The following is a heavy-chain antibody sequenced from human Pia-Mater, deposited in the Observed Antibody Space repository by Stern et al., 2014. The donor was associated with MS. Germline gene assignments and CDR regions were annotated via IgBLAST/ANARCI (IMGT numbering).Heavy chain of an antibody. J-gene: IGHJ4*02. D-gene: IGHD4-17*01. CDR1: GYSFTANW. Sequence: EVQLVESGAEVKKPGESLKISCKGSGYSFTANWLAWVRQMPGKGLEWIGIIYPGDSDTRYSPSFQGQVTISADKSISTAYLQWSSLKASDTAMYYCARDYGDYAFDYWGQGTLVTVSS. V-gene: IGHV5-51*01. CDR3: ARDYGDYAFDY. CDR2: IYPGDSDT.